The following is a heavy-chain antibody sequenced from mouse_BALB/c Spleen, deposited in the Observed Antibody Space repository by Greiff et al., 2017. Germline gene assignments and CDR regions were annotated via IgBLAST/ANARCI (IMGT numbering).Heavy chain of an antibody. V-gene: IGHV5-6-5*01. CDR3: ARGVHYYGYPYYFDY. D-gene: IGHD1-2*01. J-gene: IGHJ2*01. Sequence: DVKLVESGGGLVKPGGSLKLSCAASGFTFSSYAMSWVRQTPEKRLEWVASISSGGSTYYPDSVKGRFTISRDNARNILYLQMSSLRSEDTAMYYCARGVHYYGYPYYFDYWGQGTTLTVSS. CDR1: GFTFSSYA. CDR2: ISSGGST.